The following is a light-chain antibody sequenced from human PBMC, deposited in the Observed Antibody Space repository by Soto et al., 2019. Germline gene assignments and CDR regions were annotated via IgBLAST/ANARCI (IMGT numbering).Light chain of an antibody. Sequence: EIVLTQSPVTLSLSPGERATLSCRASQSVSSSLAWYQQKPGQAPRLLIYDASNRATGIPARFSGSGSGTDFTLTISSLEPEDFAVYYCQQRSNWPRGFTFGQGTKLEIK. CDR2: DAS. J-gene: IGKJ2*01. V-gene: IGKV3-11*01. CDR1: QSVSSS. CDR3: QQRSNWPRGFT.